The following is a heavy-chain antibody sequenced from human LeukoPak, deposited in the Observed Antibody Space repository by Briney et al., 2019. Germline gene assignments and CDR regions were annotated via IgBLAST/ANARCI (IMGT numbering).Heavy chain of an antibody. Sequence: GRSLRLSCAASGFRFSSYGMSWVRQAPGKGLEWVSDISGSGSSTYYADSVKGRFTISRDNSKNTLYLQMNSLRVEDTAVYYCAKDRGYNFHYYYMDVWGKGTTVTISS. D-gene: IGHD5-18*01. J-gene: IGHJ6*03. CDR3: AKDRGYNFHYYYMDV. V-gene: IGHV3-23*01. CDR2: ISGSGSST. CDR1: GFRFSSYG.